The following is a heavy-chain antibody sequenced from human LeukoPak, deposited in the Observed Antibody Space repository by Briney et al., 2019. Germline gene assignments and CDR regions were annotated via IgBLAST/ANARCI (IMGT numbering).Heavy chain of an antibody. CDR2: INHSGST. CDR1: GGSISSSSYY. V-gene: IGHV4-39*07. J-gene: IGHJ4*02. CDR3: ARVSGLNNFDS. Sequence: SETLSLTCTVSGGSISSSSYYWSWIRQPPGKGPEWIGEINHSGSTNYNPSLKSRVTISVDTSKNQFSLKVRSVTATDTAVYYCARVSGLNNFDSWGQGTLVTVSS. D-gene: IGHD1/OR15-1a*01.